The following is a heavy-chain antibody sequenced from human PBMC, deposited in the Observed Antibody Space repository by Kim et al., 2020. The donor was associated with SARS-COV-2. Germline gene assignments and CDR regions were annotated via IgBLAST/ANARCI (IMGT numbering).Heavy chain of an antibody. CDR2: IYYSGST. CDR1: GGSISSGGYY. V-gene: IGHV4-31*03. Sequence: SETLSLTCTVSGGSISSGGYYWSWIRQHPGKGLEWIAYIYYSGSTYYNPSLKSRVTISVDTSKNQFSLKLSSVTAADTAMYYCARILSVSRVVSAFDIWGQGTMVTVSS. D-gene: IGHD3-10*01. CDR3: ARILSVSRVVSAFDI. J-gene: IGHJ3*02.